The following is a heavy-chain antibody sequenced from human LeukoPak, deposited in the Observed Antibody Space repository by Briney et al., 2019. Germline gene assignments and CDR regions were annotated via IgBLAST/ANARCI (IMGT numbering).Heavy chain of an antibody. CDR2: IKQDGSEK. J-gene: IGHJ4*02. V-gene: IGHV3-7*01. Sequence: GGSLRLSCAASGFTFSSYWMSWVRQAPGKGLEWVANIKQDGSEKYYVDSVKGRFTISRDDAKNSLYLQMNSLRAEDTAVYYCARLELGAYYDSSGHLWGQGTLVTVSS. D-gene: IGHD3-22*01. CDR1: GFTFSSYW. CDR3: ARLELGAYYDSSGHL.